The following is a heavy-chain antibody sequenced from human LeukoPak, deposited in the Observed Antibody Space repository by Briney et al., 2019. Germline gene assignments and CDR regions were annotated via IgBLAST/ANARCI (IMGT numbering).Heavy chain of an antibody. V-gene: IGHV3-74*01. J-gene: IGHJ4*02. D-gene: IGHD5-24*01. CDR3: VRDGDDFNFDY. Sequence: GGSLRLSCAAPGFTFRSYWMHWVRQAPGKGLEWVSRVIRDGSFTNYADSVKGRFTISRDNAKNTLYLQMSSLRAEDTAVYFCVRDGDDFNFDYWGQGSLVTVSS. CDR1: GFTFRSYW. CDR2: VIRDGSFT.